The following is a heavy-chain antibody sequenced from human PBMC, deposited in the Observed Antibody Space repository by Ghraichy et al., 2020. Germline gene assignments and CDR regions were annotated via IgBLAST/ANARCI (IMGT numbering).Heavy chain of an antibody. J-gene: IGHJ6*03. CDR1: GFTVSSNY. CDR3: ARESRFGSGIGYYYYMDV. CDR2: IYSGGST. Sequence: GSLRLSCAASGFTVSSNYMSWVRQAPGKGLEWVSVIYSGGSTYYADSVKGRFTISRDNSKNTLYLQMNSLRAEDTAVYYCARESRFGSGIGYYYYMDVWGKGTTVTVSS. D-gene: IGHD3-10*01. V-gene: IGHV3-53*01.